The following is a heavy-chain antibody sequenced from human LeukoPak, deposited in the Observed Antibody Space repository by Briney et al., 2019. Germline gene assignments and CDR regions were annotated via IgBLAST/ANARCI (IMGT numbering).Heavy chain of an antibody. CDR1: GFTFSSYE. J-gene: IGHJ4*02. D-gene: IGHD5-18*01. CDR2: ISSSGSTI. V-gene: IGHV3-48*03. Sequence: GGSLRLSCAASGFTFSSYEMNWVRQAPGKGLEWVSYISSSGSTIYYADSVKGRFTISRDNAKNSQYLQMNSLRAEDTAVYYCARDPEGYRYWGQGTLVTVSS. CDR3: ARDPEGYRY.